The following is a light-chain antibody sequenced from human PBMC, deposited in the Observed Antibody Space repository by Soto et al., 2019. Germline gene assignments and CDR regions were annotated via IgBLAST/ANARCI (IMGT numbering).Light chain of an antibody. CDR2: GAS. CDR1: QDVSSH. Sequence: DIVMTQSPATLSESPGGRVIVSCRASQDVSSHVAWYQQRPGQAPRLLIYGASTRATGIPDRFSGSGSGTDFTLTISRLEPDDSAVYYCQQYGSSPTWTFGQGTKVDIK. CDR3: QQYGSSPTWT. V-gene: IGKV3-20*01. J-gene: IGKJ1*01.